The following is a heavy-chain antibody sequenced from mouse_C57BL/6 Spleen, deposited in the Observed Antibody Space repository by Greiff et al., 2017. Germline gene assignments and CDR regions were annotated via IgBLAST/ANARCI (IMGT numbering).Heavy chain of an antibody. J-gene: IGHJ2*01. CDR2: ISSGSSTI. D-gene: IGHD2-3*01. CDR3: AKAGYSVYFDY. V-gene: IGHV5-17*01. Sequence: EVMLVESGGGLVKPGGSLKLSCAASGFTFSDYGMHWVRQAPEKGLEWVAYISSGSSTIYYADTVKGRSTISRDNAKNTLFLQMTSLRSEDTAMYYCAKAGYSVYFDYWGQGTTLTVSS. CDR1: GFTFSDYG.